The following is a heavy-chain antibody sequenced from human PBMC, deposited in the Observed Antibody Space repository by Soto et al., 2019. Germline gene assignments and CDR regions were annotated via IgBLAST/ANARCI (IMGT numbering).Heavy chain of an antibody. CDR3: ARHLGADFRNWVFDL. J-gene: IGHJ2*01. D-gene: IGHD4-4*01. V-gene: IGHV1-69*12. CDR2: IIPIFATP. Sequence: QVQLVQSGAEVKKPGSSVKISCGAPGDTFNNFALSWVRQAPGLGLEWMGGIIPIFATPTYAQKFQDRVTFTADDSTTTAYMALSSLRSDATAVYYCARHLGADFRNWVFDLWGRGTLVTASS. CDR1: GDTFNNFA.